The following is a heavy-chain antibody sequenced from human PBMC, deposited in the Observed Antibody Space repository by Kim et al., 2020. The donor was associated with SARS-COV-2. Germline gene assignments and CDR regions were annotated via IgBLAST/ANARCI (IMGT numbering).Heavy chain of an antibody. D-gene: IGHD2-2*01. CDR2: IYYSGTT. J-gene: IGHJ4*02. Sequence: SETLSLTCTVSGGSISSNDYYWGFIRQSPGKGLEWIGSIYYSGTTYHNPPLKSRVTISVDTSKNQFSLKLSSVTAADTAIYYCARSGSTSWFGRGPVDYWGQGTLVTVSS. CDR3: ARSGSTSWFGRGPVDY. V-gene: IGHV4-39*01. CDR1: GGSISSNDYY.